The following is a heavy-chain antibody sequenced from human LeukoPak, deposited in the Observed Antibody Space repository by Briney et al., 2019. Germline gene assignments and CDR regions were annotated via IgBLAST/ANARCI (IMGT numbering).Heavy chain of an antibody. CDR2: IIPISGSL. J-gene: IGHJ5*02. Sequence: ASVKVSCKASGGSFSSVTFSWVRQAPGQGLEWMGEIIPISGSLNYAQNFQGRVTITADESTTTASMELSSLRSEDTAIYFCASRRMSSTGWFVGWFDPWGQGTLVTVSS. D-gene: IGHD6-19*01. V-gene: IGHV1-69*13. CDR3: ASRRMSSTGWFVGWFDP. CDR1: GGSFSSVT.